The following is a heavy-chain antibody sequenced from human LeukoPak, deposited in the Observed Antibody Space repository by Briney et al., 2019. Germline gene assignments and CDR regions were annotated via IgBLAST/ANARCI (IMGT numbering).Heavy chain of an antibody. J-gene: IGHJ6*02. D-gene: IGHD1/OR15-1a*01. V-gene: IGHV3-7*03. CDR1: GFILSNHW. Sequence: GSSLRLSCAASGFILSNHWMTWVRQAPGKGPEWVANINKDGSEKYYVDSVKGRFTISRDTAKNSLYLQMNNLRAEDTALYYCARNNDMDVWGQGTTVTVSS. CDR3: ARNNDMDV. CDR2: INKDGSEK.